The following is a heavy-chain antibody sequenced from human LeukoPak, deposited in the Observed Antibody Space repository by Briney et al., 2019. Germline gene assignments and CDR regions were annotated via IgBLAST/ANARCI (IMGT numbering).Heavy chain of an antibody. V-gene: IGHV4-39*01. D-gene: IGHD3-22*01. CDR2: IYYSGST. CDR1: GGSISSSSYY. J-gene: IGHJ4*02. CDR3: ARHPYYDSNGSFDY. Sequence: SETLSLTCTVSGGSISSSSYYWGWIRQPPGKGLEWIGSIYYSGSTYYNPSLKSQVTISVDTSKNQFSLKLSSVTAADTAVYYCARHPYYDSNGSFDYWGQGTLVTVSS.